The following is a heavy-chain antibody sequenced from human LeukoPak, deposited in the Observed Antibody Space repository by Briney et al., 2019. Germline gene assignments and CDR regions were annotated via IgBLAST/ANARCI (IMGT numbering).Heavy chain of an antibody. Sequence: PGGSLRLSCAASGFTFSRNAMNWVRQAPGKGLEWVSAISGGGGSTYYAASVKGRFTISRDNSKNTLYLQMNSLRAEDTAVYYCAKEESGSYYFDYWGQGTLVTVSS. J-gene: IGHJ4*02. CDR1: GFTFSRNA. CDR2: ISGGGGST. D-gene: IGHD1-26*01. CDR3: AKEESGSYYFDY. V-gene: IGHV3-23*01.